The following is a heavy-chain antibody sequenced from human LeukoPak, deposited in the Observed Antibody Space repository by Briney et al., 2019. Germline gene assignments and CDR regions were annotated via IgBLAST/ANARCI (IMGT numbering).Heavy chain of an antibody. CDR2: INVSPAYI. D-gene: IGHD7-27*01. J-gene: IGHJ3*02. Sequence: GRSLRLSCAASGFAFSSYSLSWVRQAPGKGLEWVSCINVSPAYISYADSVKGRSTISRDNAKNSLYLQLNSLRAEDTAVYFCARDLNWGAGALDIWGQGTMVTVSS. V-gene: IGHV3-21*01. CDR1: GFAFSSYS. CDR3: ARDLNWGAGALDI.